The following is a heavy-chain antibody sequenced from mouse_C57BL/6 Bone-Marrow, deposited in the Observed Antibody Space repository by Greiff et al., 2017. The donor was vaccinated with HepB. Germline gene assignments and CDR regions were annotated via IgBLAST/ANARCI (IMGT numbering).Heavy chain of an antibody. J-gene: IGHJ1*03. CDR3: TTTWAFDI. Sequence: VQLQQSGAELVRPGASVKLSCTASGFNIKDDYMHWVKQRPEQGLEWIGWIDPENGDTEYASKFQGKATITADTSSNTAYLQLSSLTSEDTAVYYCTTTWAFDIWGTGTTVTVSS. CDR1: GFNIKDDY. CDR2: IDPENGDT. V-gene: IGHV14-4*01.